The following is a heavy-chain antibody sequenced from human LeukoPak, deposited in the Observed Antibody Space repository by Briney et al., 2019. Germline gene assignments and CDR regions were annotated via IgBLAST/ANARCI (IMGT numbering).Heavy chain of an antibody. CDR1: GYSISSGYY. D-gene: IGHD2-2*01. Sequence: SETLSLTCAVSGYSISSGYYWGWIRQPPGKGLEWIGSIYHSGSTYYNPSLKSRGTISVDTSKNQFSLKLSSVTAADTAAYYWARLPPRRTRDIVVVPAAVVDYWGQGTLVTVSS. V-gene: IGHV4-38-2*01. J-gene: IGHJ4*02. CDR3: ARLPPRRTRDIVVVPAAVVDY. CDR2: IYHSGST.